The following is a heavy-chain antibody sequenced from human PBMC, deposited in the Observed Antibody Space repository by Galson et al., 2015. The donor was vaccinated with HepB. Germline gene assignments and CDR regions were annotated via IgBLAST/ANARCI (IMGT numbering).Heavy chain of an antibody. CDR1: GFTFSSYA. J-gene: IGHJ6*02. CDR3: ARGYDYGKIYGMDV. CDR2: ISYDGSNK. V-gene: IGHV3-30*04. Sequence: SLRLSCAASGFTFSSYAMHWVRQAPGKGLQWVAFISYDGSNKHYADSVKGRFTISRDSSKNTLYLQMNSLRAEDTAIYYCARGYDYGKIYGMDVWGQGTTVTVSS. D-gene: IGHD4-17*01.